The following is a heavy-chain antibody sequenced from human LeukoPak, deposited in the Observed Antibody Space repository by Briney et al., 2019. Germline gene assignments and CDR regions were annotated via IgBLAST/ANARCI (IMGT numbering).Heavy chain of an antibody. CDR1: GGSISSYY. Sequence: SPSETLSLTCTVSGGSISSYYWSWIRQPPGKGLEWIGYIYYSGSTNYNPSLKSRVTISVDTSKNQFSLKLSSVTAADTAVYYCARDRGIVGATWPYYYYGMDVWGQGTTVTVSS. D-gene: IGHD1-26*01. J-gene: IGHJ6*02. CDR2: IYYSGST. CDR3: ARDRGIVGATWPYYYYGMDV. V-gene: IGHV4-59*12.